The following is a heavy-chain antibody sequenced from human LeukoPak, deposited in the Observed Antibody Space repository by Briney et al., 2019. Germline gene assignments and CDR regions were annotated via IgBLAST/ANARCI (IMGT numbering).Heavy chain of an antibody. V-gene: IGHV4-39*01. D-gene: IGHD5-24*01. CDR1: SGSISSTSYY. CDR2: IIYSGNT. J-gene: IGHJ5*02. CDR3: ARTENYIPEDCFDP. Sequence: PSETLSLTCTASSGSISSTSYYWGWIRQPPGRGLEWMGGIIYSGNTYYNPSLKSRVTISVDTTKNQFSLKLSSVTAADTAVYYCARTENYIPEDCFDPWGQGTLVTVSS.